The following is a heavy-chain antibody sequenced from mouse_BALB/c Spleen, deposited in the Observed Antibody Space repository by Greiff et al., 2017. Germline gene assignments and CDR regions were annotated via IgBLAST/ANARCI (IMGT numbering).Heavy chain of an antibody. CDR2: IWAGGST. CDR1: GFSLTSYG. CDR3: ARRPPTGTGFAY. D-gene: IGHD4-1*01. V-gene: IGHV2-9*02. Sequence: QVQLKESGPGLVAPSQSLSITCTVSGFSLTSYGVHWVRQPPGKGLEWLGVIWAGGSTNYNSALMSRLSISKDNSKSQVFLKMNSLQTDDTAIYYCARRPPTGTGFAYWGQGTLVTVSA. J-gene: IGHJ3*01.